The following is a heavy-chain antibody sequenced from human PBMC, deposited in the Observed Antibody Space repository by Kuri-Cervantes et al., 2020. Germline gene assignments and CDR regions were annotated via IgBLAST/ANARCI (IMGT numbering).Heavy chain of an antibody. Sequence: GESLKISCAASGFTFSSYSMNWVRQAPGKGLEWVSSISSSSSYIYYADSVKGRFTISRDNAKNSLYLQMNSLRAEDTALYYCAKETYCSSTSCGYGMDVWGQGTTVTVSS. CDR3: AKETYCSSTSCGYGMDV. J-gene: IGHJ6*02. CDR2: ISSSSSYI. D-gene: IGHD2-2*01. CDR1: GFTFSSYS. V-gene: IGHV3-21*04.